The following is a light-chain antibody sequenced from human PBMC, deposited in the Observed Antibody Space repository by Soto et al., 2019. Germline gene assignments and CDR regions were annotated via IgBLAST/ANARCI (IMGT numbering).Light chain of an antibody. CDR2: GAS. V-gene: IGKV3-20*01. CDR1: QTVRNNY. Sequence: EFVLTQSPGTLSLSPGERAPLSCRASQTVRNNYLAWYQQKPGQAPRLLIYGASSRATGIPDRFSGSGSGTDFTLTISRLEPEDFAVYYCQQYGSSPETFGQGTKVDIK. J-gene: IGKJ1*01. CDR3: QQYGSSPET.